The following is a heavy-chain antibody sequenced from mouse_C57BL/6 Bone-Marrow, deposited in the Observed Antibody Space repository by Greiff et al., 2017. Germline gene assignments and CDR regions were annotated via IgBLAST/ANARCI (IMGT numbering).Heavy chain of an antibody. CDR2: IDPENGDT. CDR3: TTEITTVVDWYFDV. D-gene: IGHD1-1*01. Sequence: VQLQQSGAELVRPGASVKLSCTASGFNIKDDYMHWVKQRPEQGLEWIGWIDPENGDTEYASKFQGQATITADTSSNTAYLQLSSLTSEDTAVYYCTTEITTVVDWYFDVWGTGTTVTVSS. CDR1: GFNIKDDY. J-gene: IGHJ1*03. V-gene: IGHV14-4*01.